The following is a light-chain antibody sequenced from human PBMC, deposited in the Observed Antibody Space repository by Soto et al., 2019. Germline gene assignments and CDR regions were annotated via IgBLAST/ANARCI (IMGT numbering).Light chain of an antibody. J-gene: IGKJ5*01. CDR1: QSVSSN. Sequence: EIVITQSPATLSVSPGERATLSCRASQSVSSNLAWYQQKPGQAPRLLIYGASTRATGIPARFSGSGSGTEFTLTISSLQSEDFALYYCQQYNNWPITFGQGTRLEI. CDR2: GAS. CDR3: QQYNNWPIT. V-gene: IGKV3-15*01.